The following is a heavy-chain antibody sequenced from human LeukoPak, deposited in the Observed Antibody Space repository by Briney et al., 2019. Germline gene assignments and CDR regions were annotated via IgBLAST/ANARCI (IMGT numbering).Heavy chain of an antibody. J-gene: IGHJ6*03. CDR3: ARDCAGCDSSGYYGNYYYYYMDV. Sequence: ASVKVSCKASGYTFTRYYMHWVRQAPGQGLEWMGWINPNSGGTNYAQKFQGRVTMTRDTSISTAYMELSRLRSDDTAVYYCARDCAGCDSSGYYGNYYYYYMDVWGKGTTVTVSS. CDR2: INPNSGGT. V-gene: IGHV1-2*02. D-gene: IGHD3-22*01. CDR1: GYTFTRYY.